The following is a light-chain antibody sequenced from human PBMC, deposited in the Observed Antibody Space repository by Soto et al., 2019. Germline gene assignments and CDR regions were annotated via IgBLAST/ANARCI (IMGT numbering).Light chain of an antibody. Sequence: EIVLTPSPGTLSLSPGERATLSCRASESVSSSYLAWYQQKPGQAPRLLIFGASSRATGTPDRFSGSGSGTDFTLTISRLEPEDFAVYYCQQYGSSPPWTFGQGTKVDIK. CDR1: ESVSSSY. V-gene: IGKV3-20*01. CDR2: GAS. J-gene: IGKJ1*01. CDR3: QQYGSSPPWT.